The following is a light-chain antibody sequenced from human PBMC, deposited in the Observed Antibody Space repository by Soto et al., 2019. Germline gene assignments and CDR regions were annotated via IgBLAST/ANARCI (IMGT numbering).Light chain of an antibody. CDR1: SSDIGNYNY. J-gene: IGLJ2*01. Sequence: QPVLTQPPSASGSPGQSVTISCTGTSSDIGNYNYVSWYQHHPGKAPKLLIYEVTKRPSGVPDRFSGSKSGNMASLTVSGLQAEDEADYFCSSYAGSNNLLFGGGTKLTVL. CDR3: SSYAGSNNLL. V-gene: IGLV2-8*01. CDR2: EVT.